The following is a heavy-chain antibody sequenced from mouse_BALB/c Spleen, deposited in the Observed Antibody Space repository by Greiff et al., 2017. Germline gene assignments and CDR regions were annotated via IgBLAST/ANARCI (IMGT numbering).Heavy chain of an antibody. CDR2: ISSGGSYT. D-gene: IGHD2-1*01. V-gene: IGHV5-6*03. CDR3: ARHEGGGNYVAY. CDR1: GFTFSSYG. Sequence: EVMLVESGGGLVKPGGSLKLSCAASGFTFSSYGMSWVRQTPDKRLEWVATISSGGSYTYYPDSVKGRFTISRDNAKNTLYLQMSSLKSEDTAMYYCARHEGGGNYVAYWGQGTLVTVSA. J-gene: IGHJ3*01.